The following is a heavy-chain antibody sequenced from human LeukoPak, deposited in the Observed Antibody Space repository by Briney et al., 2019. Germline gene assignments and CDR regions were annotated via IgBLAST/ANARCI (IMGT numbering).Heavy chain of an antibody. D-gene: IGHD6-13*01. Sequence: GGSLRLSCAASGFTFSSYGMSWVRQAPGKGLEWVSAISGSGGSTYYADSVKGRFTISRDNSKNTLYLQMNSLRAEDTAVYYCATVDGYTYFDYWGQGTLVTVSS. CDR1: GFTFSSYG. CDR2: ISGSGGST. CDR3: ATVDGYTYFDY. J-gene: IGHJ4*02. V-gene: IGHV3-23*01.